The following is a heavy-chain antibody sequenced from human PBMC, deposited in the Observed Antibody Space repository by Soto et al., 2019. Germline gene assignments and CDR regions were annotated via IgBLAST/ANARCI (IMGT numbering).Heavy chain of an antibody. V-gene: IGHV1-3*01. Sequence: ASVKVSCKASGYTFTSYAMHWVRQAPGQRLEWMGWINAGTGNTKYSQKFQGRVTITRDTSASTAYMELSSLRSEDTAVYYCAAAPPGYSSRRNYYGMDVWGQGTTVTVSS. CDR2: INAGTGNT. CDR3: AAAPPGYSSRRNYYGMDV. CDR1: GYTFTSYA. D-gene: IGHD6-19*01. J-gene: IGHJ6*02.